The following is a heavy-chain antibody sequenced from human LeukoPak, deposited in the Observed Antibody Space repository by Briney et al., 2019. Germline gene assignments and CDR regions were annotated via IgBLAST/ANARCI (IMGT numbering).Heavy chain of an antibody. J-gene: IGHJ4*02. CDR1: GGSFSEYY. V-gene: IGHV4-34*01. Sequence: SETLSLTCAVYGGSFSEYYWTWIRQSPGKGLERLGEINHSGSTNYNPSLESRITISVDTSKNQFSLKLTSMTAADSAVYYCARWVTRYGTTSHYDYWGQGALVTVSS. CDR3: ARWVTRYGTTSHYDY. D-gene: IGHD1-7*01. CDR2: INHSGST.